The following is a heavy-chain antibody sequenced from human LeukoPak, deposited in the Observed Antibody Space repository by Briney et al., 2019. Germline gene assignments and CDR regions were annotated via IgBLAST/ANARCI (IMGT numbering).Heavy chain of an antibody. V-gene: IGHV3-74*01. Sequence: GGSLRLSCAASGFDFSSNWMHWVRHAPGQGLVWVSRIKGDGISTNYADSVKGRFTISRDIAKDTLYLQMNSLRAEDTGVYYCAKDHYWSIDYWGRGTLVTVSS. J-gene: IGHJ4*02. CDR3: AKDHYWSIDY. CDR2: IKGDGIST. D-gene: IGHD3-3*01. CDR1: GFDFSSNW.